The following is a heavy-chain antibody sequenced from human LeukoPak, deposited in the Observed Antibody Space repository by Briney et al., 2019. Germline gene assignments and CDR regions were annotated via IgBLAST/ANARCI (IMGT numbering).Heavy chain of an antibody. CDR3: ARVGGHYDFWSGYYNLDAFDI. CDR1: GGSISSYY. D-gene: IGHD3-3*01. J-gene: IGHJ3*02. CDR2: IYYSGGT. Sequence: PSETLSLTCTVSGGSISSYYWSSIRQPPGKGLEWIGYIYYSGGTNYNPSLKSRVTISVDTSKNQFSLKLSSVTAADTAVYYCARVGGHYDFWSGYYNLDAFDIWGQGTMVTVSS. V-gene: IGHV4-59*01.